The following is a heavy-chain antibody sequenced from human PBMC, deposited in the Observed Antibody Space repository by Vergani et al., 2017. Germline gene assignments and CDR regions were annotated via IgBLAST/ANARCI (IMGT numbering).Heavy chain of an antibody. Sequence: QVQLQQWGAGLLKPSETLSLTCAVYGGSFSGYYWSWIRQPPGKGLEWIGEINHSGSTNYNPSLKSRVTISVDTSKNQFSLKLSSVTAADTAVYYCARGKVVVVAATYYYYYYMDVWGKGP. J-gene: IGHJ6*03. D-gene: IGHD2-15*01. CDR2: INHSGST. CDR3: ARGKVVVVAATYYYYYYMDV. V-gene: IGHV4-34*01. CDR1: GGSFSGYY.